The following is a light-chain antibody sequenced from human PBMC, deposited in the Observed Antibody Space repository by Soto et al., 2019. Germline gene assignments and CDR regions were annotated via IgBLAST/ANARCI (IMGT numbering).Light chain of an antibody. Sequence: IVWTPSPGTLALPPGERAALSASASPGVSANNLAWYTHKAGQTPRLLIYGASSRATGIPDRFSGSGSGTDFTLTISGLEPDDLAVYYCLQYGSSPRTCGRGTKVDIK. V-gene: IGKV3-20*01. CDR2: GAS. J-gene: IGKJ1*01. CDR1: PGVSANN. CDR3: LQYGSSPRT.